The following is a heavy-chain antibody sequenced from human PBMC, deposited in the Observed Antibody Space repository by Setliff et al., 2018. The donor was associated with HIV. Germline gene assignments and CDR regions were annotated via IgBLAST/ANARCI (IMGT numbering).Heavy chain of an antibody. CDR1: GYIFISYG. CDR2: ISAYSGNT. D-gene: IGHD3-10*01. Sequence: GASVKVSCKASGYIFISYGFCWVRQAPGQGLEWMGWISAYSGNTNYAQQLQGRVTMTTDTSTSTAYMELRSLRSDDTAVYYCARAVSTLIRGVTLNHFYYIDVWGTGTTVTVSS. CDR3: ARAVSTLIRGVTLNHFYYIDV. J-gene: IGHJ6*03. V-gene: IGHV1-18*01.